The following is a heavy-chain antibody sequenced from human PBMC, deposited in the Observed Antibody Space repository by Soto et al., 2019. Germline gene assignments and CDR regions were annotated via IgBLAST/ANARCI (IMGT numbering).Heavy chain of an antibody. CDR2: INHSRST. CDR3: AREKAAAGLGY. J-gene: IGHJ4*02. V-gene: IGHV4-34*01. D-gene: IGHD6-13*01. CDR1: GGSFSGSY. Sequence: QVQLQQWGAGLLKPSETLSLTCAVYGGSFSGSYWSWIRQPPGKGLEWIGEINHSRSTNYNPSLNSXXTXSXVTSKNQFSLKLSSVTAADTAVYYCAREKAAAGLGYWGQGTLVTVSS.